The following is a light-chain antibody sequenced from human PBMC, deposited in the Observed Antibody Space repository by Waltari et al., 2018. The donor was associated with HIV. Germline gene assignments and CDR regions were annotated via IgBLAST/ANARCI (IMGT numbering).Light chain of an antibody. Sequence: SALTQPPSVSGAPGQRVPIPCTGTSSNIGAGSSVNWYQHLPGTAPKLLVYRDINRPSGVPDRFSGSKSGTSASLVITGLQAEDEADYYCQSYDSSLRASVFGGGTKLTVL. J-gene: IGLJ2*01. CDR2: RDI. CDR3: QSYDSSLRASV. CDR1: SSNIGAGSS. V-gene: IGLV1-40*01.